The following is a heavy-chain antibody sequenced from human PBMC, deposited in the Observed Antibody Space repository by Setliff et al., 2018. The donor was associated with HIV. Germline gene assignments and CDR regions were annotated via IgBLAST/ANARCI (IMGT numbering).Heavy chain of an antibody. V-gene: IGHV4-4*02. Sequence: SETLSLTCAVSGVSISSSNWWSWVRQPPGKGLEWIGEIYFNLQTNYNPAFRSRVSMGLDKAKHQFSLRLTSVTAADSAIYYCTRDWRAYGLMGSWGQGMLVTVSS. J-gene: IGHJ5*02. CDR1: GVSISSSNW. CDR2: IYFNLQT. CDR3: TRDWRAYGLMGS. D-gene: IGHD4-17*01.